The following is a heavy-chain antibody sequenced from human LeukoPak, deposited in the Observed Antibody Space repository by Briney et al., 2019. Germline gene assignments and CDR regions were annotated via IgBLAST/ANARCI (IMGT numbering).Heavy chain of an antibody. CDR3: ARDIGASEVGAIDY. CDR1: GYTFTSYG. D-gene: IGHD1-26*01. CDR2: ISAYNGNT. J-gene: IGHJ4*02. V-gene: IGHV1-18*01. Sequence: ASVKVSCKASGYTFTSYGISWVRQAPGQGLEWMGWISAYNGNTNYAQKLQGRVTMTTDTSTSTAYMELRSLRSDNTAVYYCARDIGASEVGAIDYWGQGTLVTVSS.